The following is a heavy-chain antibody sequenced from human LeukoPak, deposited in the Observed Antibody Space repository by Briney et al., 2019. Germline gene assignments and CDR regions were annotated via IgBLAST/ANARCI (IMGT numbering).Heavy chain of an antibody. V-gene: IGHV1-8*01. Sequence: ASVKVSCKASGYTFNNYDINWVRQAPGQGLEWMGWMNPNSGNTGYAQKFQGRVTITADKSTSTAYMELSSLRSEDTAVYYCAGEDSSGYYYGYYYYYGMDVWGQGTTVTVSS. CDR3: AGEDSSGYYYGYYYYYGMDV. D-gene: IGHD3-22*01. CDR1: GYTFNNYD. CDR2: MNPNSGNT. J-gene: IGHJ6*02.